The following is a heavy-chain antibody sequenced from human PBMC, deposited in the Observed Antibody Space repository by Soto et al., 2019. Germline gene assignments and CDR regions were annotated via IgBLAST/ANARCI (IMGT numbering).Heavy chain of an antibody. CDR1: GFIFSSYT. Sequence: EVQLVESGGGLVKPGGSLRLSCAASGFIFSSYTVNWVRQAPGKGLEWVSSISSSSSYIYYADSVKGRFTISRDNAKNSLYLQMNSLRAEDTAVYYCARGRGSYPNYFDYWGQGTLVTVSS. V-gene: IGHV3-21*01. J-gene: IGHJ4*02. D-gene: IGHD1-26*01. CDR2: ISSSSSYI. CDR3: ARGRGSYPNYFDY.